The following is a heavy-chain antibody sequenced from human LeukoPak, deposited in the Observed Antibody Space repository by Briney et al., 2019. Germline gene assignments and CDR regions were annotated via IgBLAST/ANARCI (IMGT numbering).Heavy chain of an antibody. J-gene: IGHJ4*02. Sequence: PGGSLRLPCAASGFTFSSYAMSWVRQAPGKGLEWVSAISGSGGTTYYADSVKGRFTISRDNSKNTLYLQMSSLRAEDTALYYCAKDPEYSSGWYLDSWGQGTLVTVSS. CDR1: GFTFSSYA. V-gene: IGHV3-23*01. D-gene: IGHD6-19*01. CDR2: ISGSGGTT. CDR3: AKDPEYSSGWYLDS.